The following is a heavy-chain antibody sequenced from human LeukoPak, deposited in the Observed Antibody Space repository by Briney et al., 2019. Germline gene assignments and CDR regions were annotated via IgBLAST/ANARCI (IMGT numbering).Heavy chain of an antibody. V-gene: IGHV4-34*01. Sequence: SETLSLTCAVYGGSFSGYYWSWIRQPPGKGLEWIGEINHSGSTNYNPSLKSRVTISVATSKNQFSLKLSSVTAADTAVYYCARVTEYYDFWSGSQNWFDPWGQGTLVTVSS. CDR2: INHSGST. D-gene: IGHD3-3*01. J-gene: IGHJ5*02. CDR3: ARVTEYYDFWSGSQNWFDP. CDR1: GGSFSGYY.